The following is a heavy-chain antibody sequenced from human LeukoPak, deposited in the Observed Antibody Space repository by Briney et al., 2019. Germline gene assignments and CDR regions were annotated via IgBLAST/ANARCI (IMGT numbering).Heavy chain of an antibody. CDR3: AREWGLIAVAGGPGY. Sequence: GGSLRLSCVASGFSFSKYGMHWVHQAPGKGLQWLSIIWYDGHNKYYADSVKGRFTISRDNSKNTLFLEMNDLKAEDTAVYYCAREWGLIAVAGGPGYWGQGTLVTVSS. J-gene: IGHJ4*02. D-gene: IGHD2-21*01. CDR1: GFSFSKYG. CDR2: IWYDGHNK. V-gene: IGHV3-33*01.